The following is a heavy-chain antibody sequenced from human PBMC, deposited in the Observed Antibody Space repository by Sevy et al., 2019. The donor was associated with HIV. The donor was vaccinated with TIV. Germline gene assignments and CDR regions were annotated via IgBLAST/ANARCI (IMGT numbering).Heavy chain of an antibody. CDR1: GGSISSSSYY. J-gene: IGHJ4*02. V-gene: IGHV4-39*01. Sequence: SETLSLTCTVSGGSISSSSYYWGWIRQPPGKGLEWIGSIYYSGSTYYNPSLQSRVTRTVNTSRNQFSLKLRSVTAADTAVYYCARPYSNGWYGVIDYWGQGTLVTVSS. D-gene: IGHD6-19*01. CDR3: ARPYSNGWYGVIDY. CDR2: IYYSGST.